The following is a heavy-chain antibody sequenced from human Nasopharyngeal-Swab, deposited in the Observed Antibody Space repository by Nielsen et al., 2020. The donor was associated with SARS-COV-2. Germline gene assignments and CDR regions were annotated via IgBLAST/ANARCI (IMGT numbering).Heavy chain of an antibody. CDR1: GFTFSSYW. V-gene: IGHV3-9*01. CDR3: TKGRADYSNPSFDN. J-gene: IGHJ4*02. Sequence: SLKISCAASGFTFSSYWMHWVRQAPGKGLEWVSGITWNSGTGYTDSVKGRFTISRDNARNSLYLQMNSLRVDDTALYYCTKGRADYSNPSFDNWGQGTLVTVSS. D-gene: IGHD4-11*01. CDR2: ITWNSGT.